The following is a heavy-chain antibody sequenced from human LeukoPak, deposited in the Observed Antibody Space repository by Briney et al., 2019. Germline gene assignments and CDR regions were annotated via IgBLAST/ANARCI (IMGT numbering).Heavy chain of an antibody. Sequence: SVKVSCKASGGTFSNYALTWVRQAPGQGLEWMEGVIPIFGPPNYAQKFQGRVTLTSDESTSTAYMELSSLRSEDTAVYYCARAVGGNSGPLDYWGQGTLVIVSS. V-gene: IGHV1-69*01. CDR1: GGTFSNYA. D-gene: IGHD4-23*01. J-gene: IGHJ4*02. CDR2: VIPIFGPP. CDR3: ARAVGGNSGPLDY.